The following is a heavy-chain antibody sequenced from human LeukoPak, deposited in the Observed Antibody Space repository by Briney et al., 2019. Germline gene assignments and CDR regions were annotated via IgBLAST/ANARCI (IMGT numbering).Heavy chain of an antibody. D-gene: IGHD2-21*02. CDR2: ICITDKT. Sequence: PGGSLRLSCTASGFTFSRYEMHWVRHVIGKGLEWVSAICITDKTYYLAPVEGRFTISRENSKNSVYLQMNSLRAEDTAVYYCARDLGTGTAYTNRFDLWGQGTLVTVSS. V-gene: IGHV3-13*01. J-gene: IGHJ5*02. CDR1: GFTFSRYE. CDR3: ARDLGTGTAYTNRFDL.